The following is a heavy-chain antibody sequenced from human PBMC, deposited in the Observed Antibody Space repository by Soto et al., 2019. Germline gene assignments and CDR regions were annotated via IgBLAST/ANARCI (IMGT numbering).Heavy chain of an antibody. J-gene: IGHJ6*02. CDR2: IYYSGST. V-gene: IGHV4-61*08. Sequence: PSETLSLTCTVSGGSISSGGYYWSWIRQHPGKGLEWIGYIYYSGSTNYNPSLKSRVTISVDTSKNQFSLKLSSVTAADTAVYYCARTPAVGPGGIFYYYGMDVWGQGTTVTVSS. CDR3: ARTPAVGPGGIFYYYGMDV. D-gene: IGHD1-26*01. CDR1: GGSISSGGYY.